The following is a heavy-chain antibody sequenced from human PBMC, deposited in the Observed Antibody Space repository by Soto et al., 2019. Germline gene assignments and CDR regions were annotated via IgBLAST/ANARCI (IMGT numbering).Heavy chain of an antibody. CDR3: ARSPRDYDFWSGYLGMDV. V-gene: IGHV3-30-3*01. CDR1: GFTFSSYA. D-gene: IGHD3-3*01. J-gene: IGHJ6*02. CDR2: ISYDGSNK. Sequence: QVQLVESGGGVVQPGRSLRLSCAASGFTFSSYAMHWVRQAPGKGLEWVAVISYDGSNKYYADSVKGRFTISRDNSKNTLYLQMNSLRAEDTAVYYGARSPRDYDFWSGYLGMDVWGQGTTVTVSS.